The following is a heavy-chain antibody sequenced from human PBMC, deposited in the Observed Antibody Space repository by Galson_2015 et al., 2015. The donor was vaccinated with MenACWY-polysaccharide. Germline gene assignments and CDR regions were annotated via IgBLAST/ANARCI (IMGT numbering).Heavy chain of an antibody. J-gene: IGHJ4*02. Sequence: SLRLSCAASGFAFSSHWMSWVRQAPRKGLEWVANIKHDGSEKHYADSVKGRFTISRDTAKNSLYLQMNSLRAEDTAVYYCARGTLNHGHLFDSWGQGTVVTVSS. CDR1: GFAFSSHW. D-gene: IGHD1-14*01. CDR3: ARGTLNHGHLFDS. V-gene: IGHV3-7*01. CDR2: IKHDGSEK.